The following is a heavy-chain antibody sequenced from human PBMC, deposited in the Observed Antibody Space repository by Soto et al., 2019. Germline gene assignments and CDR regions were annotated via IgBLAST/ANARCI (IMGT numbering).Heavy chain of an antibody. Sequence: GGSLRLSCAASGFTVSSNYMSWVRQAPGKGLEWVSVIYSGGSTYYADSVKGRFTISRDNSKNTLYLQMNSLRAEDTAVYYCARDKVTGGGPGDEYYYYYYMDVWGKGTTVTVSS. D-gene: IGHD7-27*01. CDR2: IYSGGST. CDR3: ARDKVTGGGPGDEYYYYYYMDV. J-gene: IGHJ6*03. V-gene: IGHV3-66*01. CDR1: GFTVSSNY.